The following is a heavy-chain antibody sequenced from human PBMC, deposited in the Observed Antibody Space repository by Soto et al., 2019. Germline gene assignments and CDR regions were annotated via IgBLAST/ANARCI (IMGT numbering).Heavy chain of an antibody. CDR3: TREGSAPYYYYGMDF. CDR1: GYTFSTYG. J-gene: IGHJ6*02. Sequence: QVQLEQSAPEVKKPGASVKVSCKASGYTFSTYGISWVRQAPGQGLEWMGWINTHNGNTNYAQNLQGRVTMTADTSTSTAYMELRSLRSDDTAVYYCTREGSAPYYYYGMDFWGQGTTVTVSS. D-gene: IGHD3-10*01. CDR2: INTHNGNT. V-gene: IGHV1-18*01.